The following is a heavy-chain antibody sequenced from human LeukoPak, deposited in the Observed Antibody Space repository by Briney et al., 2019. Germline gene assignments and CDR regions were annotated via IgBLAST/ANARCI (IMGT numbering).Heavy chain of an antibody. D-gene: IGHD4-23*01. J-gene: IGHJ4*02. CDR3: ARAVGTSRNFFDY. Sequence: SETLSLTCTVSGYSISSGFYWGWIRQPPGKGLECIGSIYHSGGTYYNPSLKSRVTISVDTSKNHFSLNLSSVTAADTAMYYCARAVGTSRNFFDYWGQGTLVTVSS. CDR1: GYSISSGFY. CDR2: IYHSGGT. V-gene: IGHV4-38-2*02.